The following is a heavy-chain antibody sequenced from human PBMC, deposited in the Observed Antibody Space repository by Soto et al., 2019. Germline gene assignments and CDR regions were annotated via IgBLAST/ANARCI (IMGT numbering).Heavy chain of an antibody. CDR1: GFSLSTSGVG. CDR2: IYWDDDK. J-gene: IGHJ4*02. CDR3: AHRRIGGSQWNYGELDY. V-gene: IGHV2-5*02. Sequence: QITLKESGPTLVKPTETLTLTCTFSGFSLSTSGVGVGWVRQPPGKALEWLLFIYWDDDKRYSPSLRSRLTITKDTSKNQVVLTLTNMAPVDTATYFCAHRRIGGSQWNYGELDYLGQGTLVTVSS. D-gene: IGHD1-7*01.